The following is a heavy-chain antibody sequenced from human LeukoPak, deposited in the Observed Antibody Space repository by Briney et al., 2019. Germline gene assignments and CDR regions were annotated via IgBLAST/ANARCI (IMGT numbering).Heavy chain of an antibody. V-gene: IGHV1-46*01. CDR3: AGDLSRSGTDGYFDL. CDR2: INASGGNT. Sequence: ASVTVSCKASGYTFTSYYMSWVRQAPGQGLERRGIINASGGNTSYAQKFQGRVTMTRDTSTSTVYMELRSLRSEDTAVSYCAGDLSRSGTDGYFDLWGRGTLVTVSS. D-gene: IGHD3-3*01. CDR1: GYTFTSYY. J-gene: IGHJ2*01.